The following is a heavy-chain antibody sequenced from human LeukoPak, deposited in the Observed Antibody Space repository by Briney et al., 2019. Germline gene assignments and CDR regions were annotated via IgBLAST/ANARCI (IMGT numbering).Heavy chain of an antibody. CDR3: ARHKWNLYYFDY. D-gene: IGHD1-20*01. V-gene: IGHV4-59*08. CDR2: IYYSGST. CDR1: GASISNYY. Sequence: PSETLSLTCTVSGASISNYYWSWVRQPPGKGLEWIGYIYYSGSTNYNPSLKSRVTISVDTSKNQFSLKLSSVTAADTAVYYCARHKWNLYYFDYWGQGTLVTVSS. J-gene: IGHJ4*02.